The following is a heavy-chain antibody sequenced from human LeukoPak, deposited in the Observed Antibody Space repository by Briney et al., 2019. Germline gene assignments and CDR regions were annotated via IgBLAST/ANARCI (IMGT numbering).Heavy chain of an antibody. CDR3: ATPANDFWSGYYAPSRY. CDR1: GLTFSSYS. CDR2: ISSSSSTI. D-gene: IGHD3-3*01. V-gene: IGHV3-48*01. J-gene: IGHJ4*02. Sequence: GGSLRLSCAASGLTFSSYSMNWVRQAPGKGLEWVSYISSSSSTIYYADSVKGRFTISRDNAKNSLYLQMNSLRAEDTAVYYCATPANDFWSGYYAPSRYWGQGTLVTVSS.